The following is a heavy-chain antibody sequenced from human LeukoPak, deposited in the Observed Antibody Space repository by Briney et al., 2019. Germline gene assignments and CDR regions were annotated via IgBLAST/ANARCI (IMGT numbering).Heavy chain of an antibody. J-gene: IGHJ3*02. CDR1: GFTFSSYG. V-gene: IGHV3-30*02. CDR3: AKDLSGYAFGDAFDI. Sequence: GGSLRLSCAASGFTFSSYGMHWVRQAPGKGLEWVAFIRYDGSNKYYADSVKGRFTISRDNSKNTLYLQMNSLRAEDTAVYYCAKDLSGYAFGDAFDIWGQGTMVTVSS. D-gene: IGHD5-12*01. CDR2: IRYDGSNK.